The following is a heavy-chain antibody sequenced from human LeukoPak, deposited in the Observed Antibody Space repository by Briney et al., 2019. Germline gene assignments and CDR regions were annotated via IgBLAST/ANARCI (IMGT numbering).Heavy chain of an antibody. J-gene: IGHJ4*02. D-gene: IGHD6-19*01. V-gene: IGHV3-23*01. CDR2: ISGNGDKI. Sequence: PGGSLRLSCAASGFTFSNYAMSWVRQAPGKGLEWVSGISGNGDKIYYADSVKGRFTISRDNSKNTLYLHMNSLRAEDTAIYYCAKDGVWQSYYFDYWGQGTLVTVAS. CDR1: GFTFSNYA. CDR3: AKDGVWQSYYFDY.